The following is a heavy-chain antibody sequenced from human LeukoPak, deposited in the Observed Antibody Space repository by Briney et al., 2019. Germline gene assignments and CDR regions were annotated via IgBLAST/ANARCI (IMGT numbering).Heavy chain of an antibody. CDR1: GFTFSSYD. CDR3: ARDGSGWTFDY. CDR2: ISYDGSNK. V-gene: IGHV3-30*04. J-gene: IGHJ4*02. D-gene: IGHD6-19*01. Sequence: PGRSLRLSCAASGFTFSSYDMHWVRQAPGKGLEWVAVISYDGSNKYYADSVKGRFTISRDNSKNTLYLQMNSLRPEDTAVHFCARDGSGWTFDYWGQGTLVTVSS.